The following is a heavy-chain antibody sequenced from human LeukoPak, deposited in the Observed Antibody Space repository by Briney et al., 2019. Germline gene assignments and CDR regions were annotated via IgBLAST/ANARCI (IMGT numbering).Heavy chain of an antibody. J-gene: IGHJ4*02. CDR3: VREARGYHYTYFDY. V-gene: IGHV3-13*01. D-gene: IGHD5-18*01. CDR2: IASGFQT. CDR1: GFTLGSHD. Sequence: AGGSLRLSCTASGFTLGSHDMHWVRQTTGEGLEWVAAIASGFQTFYAGSVKGRFTVSREDAKSSLYLQMNSLRAGDTAVYYCVREARGYHYTYFDYWGQGTLVTVSS.